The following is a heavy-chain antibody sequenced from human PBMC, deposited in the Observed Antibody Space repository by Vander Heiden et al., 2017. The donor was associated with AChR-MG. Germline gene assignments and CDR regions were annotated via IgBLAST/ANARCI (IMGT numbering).Heavy chain of an antibody. V-gene: IGHV1-69*01. J-gene: IGHJ6*02. CDR2: IIPIFGTA. Sequence: QVQLVQSGAEVKKPGSSVKFSCKASGGTFSSYAIIWVRQAPGQGLEWMGGIIPIFGTANYAQKFQGRVTITADESTSTAYMELSSLRSEDTAVYYCARVSLPHPDDYGDNYYYYGMDVWGQGTTVTVSS. D-gene: IGHD4-17*01. CDR3: ARVSLPHPDDYGDNYYYYGMDV. CDR1: GGTFSSYA.